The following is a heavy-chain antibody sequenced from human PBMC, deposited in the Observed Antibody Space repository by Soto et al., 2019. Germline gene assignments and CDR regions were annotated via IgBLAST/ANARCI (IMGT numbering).Heavy chain of an antibody. J-gene: IGHJ6*03. CDR1: GFTVSSNY. V-gene: IGHV3-66*01. CDR2: IYSGGST. Sequence: EVQLVESGGGLVQPGGSLRLSCAASGFTVSSNYMSWVRQAPGKGLEWVSVIYSGGSTYYADSVKGRFTISRDNSKNTLYLPMHSLTAEYTAVYYCARSTVNPPYYYYYYMDVWGKGTTVTVSS. CDR3: ARSTVNPPYYYYYYMDV. D-gene: IGHD4-4*01.